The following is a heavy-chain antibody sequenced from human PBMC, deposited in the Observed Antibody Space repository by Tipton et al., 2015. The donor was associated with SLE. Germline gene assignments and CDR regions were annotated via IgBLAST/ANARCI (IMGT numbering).Heavy chain of an antibody. V-gene: IGHV4-4*07. D-gene: IGHD3-3*01. CDR2: IYTSGNT. J-gene: IGHJ6*03. CDR1: GGSISSYY. CDR3: ARAVRFLEWLSGYYMDV. Sequence: TLSLTCTVSGGSISSYYWSWIRQPAGKGLEWIGRIYTSGNTNYNPSLKSRVTMSVDTSKNQFSLKLSSVTAADTAVYYCARAVRFLEWLSGYYMDVWGKGTTVTVSS.